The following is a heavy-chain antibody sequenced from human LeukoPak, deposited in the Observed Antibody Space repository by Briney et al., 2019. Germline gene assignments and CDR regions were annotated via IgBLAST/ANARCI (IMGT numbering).Heavy chain of an antibody. V-gene: IGHV4-59*01. Sequence: SETLSLTCTVSGGSISSYYWSWIRQPPGKGLEWIGYIYYSGSTNYNPSLKSRVTISVDTSKNQFSLKLSSVTAADTAVYYCARDQDDGTHYTADAFDIWGQGTMVTVSS. J-gene: IGHJ3*02. CDR1: GGSISSYY. CDR3: ARDQDDGTHYTADAFDI. CDR2: IYYSGST. D-gene: IGHD2-2*02.